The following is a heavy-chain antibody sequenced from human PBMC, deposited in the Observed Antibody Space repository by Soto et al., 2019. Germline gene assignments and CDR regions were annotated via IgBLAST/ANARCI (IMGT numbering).Heavy chain of an antibody. J-gene: IGHJ6*02. V-gene: IGHV3-11*05. CDR3: ARELDGIDV. CDR2: ITSSGGYT. CDR1: GLTFSDYY. Sequence: QVQLVESGGGLVKPGGSLRLSCAASGLTFSDYYMSWIRQAPGKGLEWVSYITSSGGYTKYADSVQGRFTISRDNARNSLELQMNGPRAEDTAVYYCARELDGIDVWGQGTTVTVSS.